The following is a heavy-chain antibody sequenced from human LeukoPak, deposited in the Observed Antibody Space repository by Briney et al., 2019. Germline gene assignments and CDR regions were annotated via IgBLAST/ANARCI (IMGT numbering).Heavy chain of an antibody. Sequence: PGGSLRLSCAASGFTFSDYYMSWIRQAPGKGLEWVSYISSSGSTIYYADSVKGRFTISRDNAKNSLYLQMNSLRAEDTAVYHCARAPPNYYYYYGMDVWGQGTTVTVSS. CDR1: GFTFSDYY. V-gene: IGHV3-11*01. CDR2: ISSSGSTI. CDR3: ARAPPNYYYYYGMDV. J-gene: IGHJ6*02.